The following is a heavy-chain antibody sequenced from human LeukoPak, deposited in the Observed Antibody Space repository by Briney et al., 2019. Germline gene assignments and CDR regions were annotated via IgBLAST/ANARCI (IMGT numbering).Heavy chain of an antibody. Sequence: ASVKVSSKPSGYTFTSYGISWVRQAPGQGLEWMGWISAYNGNTNYAQKLQGRVTMTTDTSTSTAYMELRSLRSDDTAVYYCARDLGIAVAGPPRKYYYYMDVWGKGTTVTVSS. CDR2: ISAYNGNT. V-gene: IGHV1-18*01. CDR1: GYTFTSYG. J-gene: IGHJ6*03. CDR3: ARDLGIAVAGPPRKYYYYMDV. D-gene: IGHD6-19*01.